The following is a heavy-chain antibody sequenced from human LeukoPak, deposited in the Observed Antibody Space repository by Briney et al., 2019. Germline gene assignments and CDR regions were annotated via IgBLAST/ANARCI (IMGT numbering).Heavy chain of an antibody. CDR3: AKDQGGDGYNIFDY. D-gene: IGHD5-24*01. V-gene: IGHV3-23*01. CDR2: ISGSGGST. CDR1: GFTFSSYA. Sequence: PGGSLRLSCAASGFTFSSYAMSWVRQGPGKGREWPSAISGSGGSTYYADSVKGRFTISRDNSKNTLYLQMNSLRAEDTAVYYCAKDQGGDGYNIFDYWGQGTLVTVSS. J-gene: IGHJ4*02.